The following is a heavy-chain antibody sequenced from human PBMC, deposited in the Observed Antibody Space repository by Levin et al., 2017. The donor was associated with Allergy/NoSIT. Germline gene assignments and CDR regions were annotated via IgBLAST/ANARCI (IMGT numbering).Heavy chain of an antibody. V-gene: IGHV1-18*01. CDR3: ARAGSGAIVGATFDY. Sequence: GESLKISCKASGYTFTSYGITWVRQAPGQGLEWMGWISAYNGNTNYAQKLQGRVTMTTDTSTNTAYMELRSLRSDDTALYYCARAGSGAIVGATFDYWGQGTLVTVSS. CDR1: GYTFTSYG. J-gene: IGHJ4*02. D-gene: IGHD1-26*01. CDR2: ISAYNGNT.